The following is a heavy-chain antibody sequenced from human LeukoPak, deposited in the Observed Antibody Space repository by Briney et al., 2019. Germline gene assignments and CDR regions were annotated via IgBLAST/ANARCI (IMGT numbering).Heavy chain of an antibody. J-gene: IGHJ5*02. Sequence: GAPVKVSCKASGYTFTDSYIHWVRQAPGQGLEWMGWINPNSGATNYLQKFQGRVTMTSAPSINPAYMEPSRLRSDDTAVYYCARQPGYCSGGRCFGRRFDPWGQGTLVTVSS. D-gene: IGHD2-15*01. V-gene: IGHV1-2*02. CDR2: INPNSGAT. CDR3: ARQPGYCSGGRCFGRRFDP. CDR1: GYTFTDSY.